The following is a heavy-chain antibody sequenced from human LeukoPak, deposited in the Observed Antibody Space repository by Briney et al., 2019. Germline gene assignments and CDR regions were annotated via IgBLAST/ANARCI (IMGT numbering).Heavy chain of an antibody. CDR1: GGSISSGGYY. Sequence: SQTLSLTCTVSGGSISSGGYYWSWIRQHPGKGLQWIGYIYYSGSTYYNPSLKSRVTISVDTSKNQFSLKLSSVTAADTAVYYCARAEAAASGCWFDPWGQGTLVTVSS. D-gene: IGHD2-2*01. CDR3: ARAEAAASGCWFDP. CDR2: IYYSGST. V-gene: IGHV4-31*03. J-gene: IGHJ5*02.